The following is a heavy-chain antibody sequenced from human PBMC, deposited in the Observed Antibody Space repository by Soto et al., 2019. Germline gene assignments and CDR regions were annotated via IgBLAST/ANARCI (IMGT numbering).Heavy chain of an antibody. J-gene: IGHJ6*02. V-gene: IGHV4-59*01. D-gene: IGHD3-10*01. CDR2: IYYSGST. Sequence: SETLSLTCTVSGGSISSYYWSWIWQPPGKGLEWIGYIYYSGSTNYNPSLKSRVTISVDTSKNQFSLKLSSVTAADTAVYYCARSGSGGSWTARYYYYGMDVWGQGTTVTVSS. CDR3: ARSGSGGSWTARYYYYGMDV. CDR1: GGSISSYY.